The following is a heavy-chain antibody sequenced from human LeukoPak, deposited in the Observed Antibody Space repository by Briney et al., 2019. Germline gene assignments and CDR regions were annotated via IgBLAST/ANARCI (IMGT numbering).Heavy chain of an antibody. J-gene: IGHJ2*01. V-gene: IGHV4-4*07. D-gene: IGHD3-22*01. CDR1: GGSTSSYH. CDR2: IYTGGNT. CDR3: ATVAEGYFDSGGYREYFDL. Sequence: PSETLSLTCTVSGGSTSSYHCSWIRQPAGKGLEWIGHIYTGGNTNYNPSLKSRVTISVDKSKNHFSLKLSSVTAADTAVYYCATVAEGYFDSGGYREYFDLWGRGTQVTVSS.